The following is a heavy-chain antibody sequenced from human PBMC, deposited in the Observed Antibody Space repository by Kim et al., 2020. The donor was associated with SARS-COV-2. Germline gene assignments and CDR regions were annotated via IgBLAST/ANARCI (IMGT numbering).Heavy chain of an antibody. CDR2: ISYDGSNK. Sequence: GGSLRLSCAASGFTFSSYAMHWVRQAPGKGLEWVAVISYDGSNKYYADSVKGRFTISRDNSKNTLYLQMNSLRAEDTAVFYCARDRGWLRFEGMDVWGQGTTVTVSS. CDR1: GFTFSSYA. V-gene: IGHV3-30*04. D-gene: IGHD5-12*01. CDR3: ARDRGWLRFEGMDV. J-gene: IGHJ6*02.